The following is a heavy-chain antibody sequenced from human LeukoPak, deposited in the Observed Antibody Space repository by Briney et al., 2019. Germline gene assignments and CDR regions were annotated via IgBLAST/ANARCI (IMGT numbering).Heavy chain of an antibody. CDR1: GFTFDHYA. D-gene: IGHD6-6*01. J-gene: IGHJ6*02. V-gene: IGHV3-43*02. Sequence: GGSLRLSCAASGFTFDHYAMHWVRQAPGKGLEWVSLISVDGESTYYAVSVKGRFTIYRDNSQNSLFLQMNPLTTEDTALYYCTKDAPASSSGFYYYYGMDVWGHGTTVTVSS. CDR2: ISVDGEST. CDR3: TKDAPASSSGFYYYYGMDV.